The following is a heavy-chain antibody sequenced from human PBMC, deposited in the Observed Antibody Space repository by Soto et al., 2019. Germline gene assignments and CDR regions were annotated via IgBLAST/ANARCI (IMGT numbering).Heavy chain of an antibody. CDR2: IYYSGST. CDR3: ASTYYYDSSGYYPTPYYFDY. Sequence: SETLSLTCTVSGGSISSSSYYWGWIRQPPGKGLEWIGSIYYSGSTYYNPSLKSRVTISVDTSKNQFSLKLSSVTAADTAVYYCASTYYYDSSGYYPTPYYFDYWGQGTLVTVSS. CDR1: GGSISSSSYY. V-gene: IGHV4-39*01. D-gene: IGHD3-22*01. J-gene: IGHJ4*02.